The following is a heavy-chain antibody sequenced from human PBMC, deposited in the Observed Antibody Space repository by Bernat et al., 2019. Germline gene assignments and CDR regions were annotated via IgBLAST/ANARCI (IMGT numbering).Heavy chain of an antibody. CDR1: GFTFSSYA. D-gene: IGHD1-26*01. J-gene: IGHJ3*02. CDR3: ARDGWGSGDAFDI. Sequence: QVRLVESGGGVVQPGKSLRLSCPASGFTFSSYAMHWVRQAPGKGLEWVAVIWYYGSNKYYADSVKGRFTISRDNSKKTLYLQMNTLRAEDTAVYYCARDGWGSGDAFDIWGQGTMVTVSS. CDR2: IWYYGSNK. V-gene: IGHV3-33*01.